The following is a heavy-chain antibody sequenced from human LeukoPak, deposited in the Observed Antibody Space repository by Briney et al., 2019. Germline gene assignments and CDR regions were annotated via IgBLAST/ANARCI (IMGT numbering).Heavy chain of an antibody. CDR2: INQNGGET. V-gene: IGHV3-7*01. Sequence: GGSLRLSCAVSGFTFSDFWMNWVRRSPGKGLEWVASINQNGGETSYVDSVKGRFTISRDNPKNSLYLQMSSLRAEDSAVYYCARDGTAPGLYFDLWGQGTLVTVSS. J-gene: IGHJ4*01. CDR3: ARDGTAPGLYFDL. CDR1: GFTFSDFW. D-gene: IGHD6-13*01.